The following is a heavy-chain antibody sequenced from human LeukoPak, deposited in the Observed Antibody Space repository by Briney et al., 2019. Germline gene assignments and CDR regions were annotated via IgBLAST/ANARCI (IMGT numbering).Heavy chain of an antibody. Sequence: GGSLRLSCAVGGFTLSTYSMNWVRQAPGKGLEWVSFISRSSSYIYYADSVKGRFTIYSDNAKNSLYLQMNSLRAEDTAVYYCARDGNYYYDSSGSLDYWGQGTLVTVSS. CDR1: GFTLSTYS. CDR2: ISRSSSYI. J-gene: IGHJ4*02. CDR3: ARDGNYYYDSSGSLDY. D-gene: IGHD3-22*01. V-gene: IGHV3-21*01.